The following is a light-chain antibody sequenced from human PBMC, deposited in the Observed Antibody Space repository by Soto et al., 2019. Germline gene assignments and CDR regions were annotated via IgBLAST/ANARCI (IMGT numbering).Light chain of an antibody. CDR3: CSYGGSKAV. V-gene: IGLV2-23*02. Sequence: QSALTQPASVSGSPGQSITISCTGTSSDVGSHNLVSWYQQHPGQAPKLMIYEVSKRPLGVSARLSASKSGNTASLTISGLQAEDGAGYYCCSYGGSKAVFRGGTQLTVL. J-gene: IGLJ7*01. CDR2: EVS. CDR1: SSDVGSHNL.